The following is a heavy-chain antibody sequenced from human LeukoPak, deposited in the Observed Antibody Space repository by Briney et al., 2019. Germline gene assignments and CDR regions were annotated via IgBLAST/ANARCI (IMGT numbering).Heavy chain of an antibody. V-gene: IGHV3-53*01. CDR3: ARRAGIYSHPYDY. CDR2: IYSDSST. D-gene: IGHD1-14*01. CDR1: ELTVSSNC. J-gene: IGHJ4*02. Sequence: GGSLRLSCAASELTVSSNCMTWVRQAPGKGLEWVSFIYSDSSTYYADSVRGRFTISRDNSKNTLYLQMNSLRAEDTAVYYCARRAGIYSHPYDYWGQGTLVTVSS.